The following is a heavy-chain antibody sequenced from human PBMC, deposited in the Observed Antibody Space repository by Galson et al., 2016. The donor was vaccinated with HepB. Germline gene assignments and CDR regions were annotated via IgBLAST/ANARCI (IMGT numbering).Heavy chain of an antibody. CDR1: GFTFSRYG. CDR3: AKAPRSLYCSGGTCYSGFDS. J-gene: IGHJ4*02. Sequence: SLRLSCAASGFTFSRYGMHWVRQAPGKGLEWVAVIPYDGSNKYYADSVKGRFTITSDNSRNTLFLQMNSLSAEDTAVYYCAKAPRSLYCSGGTCYSGFDSWGQGTLVTVSS. CDR2: IPYDGSNK. D-gene: IGHD2-15*01. V-gene: IGHV3-30*18.